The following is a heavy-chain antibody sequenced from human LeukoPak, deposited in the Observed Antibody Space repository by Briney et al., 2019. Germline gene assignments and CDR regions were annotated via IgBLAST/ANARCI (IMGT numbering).Heavy chain of an antibody. V-gene: IGHV4-39*02. CDR3: ARDGVVPAALPCDY. CDR1: GGSISSSSYY. J-gene: IGHJ4*02. D-gene: IGHD2-2*01. CDR2: IYYSGST. Sequence: SETLSLTCTVSGGSISSSSYYWGWIRQPPGKGLEWIGSIYYSGSTYYNPSLKSRVTISVDTSKNQFSLKLSSVTAADTAVYYCARDGVVPAALPCDYWGQGTLVTVSS.